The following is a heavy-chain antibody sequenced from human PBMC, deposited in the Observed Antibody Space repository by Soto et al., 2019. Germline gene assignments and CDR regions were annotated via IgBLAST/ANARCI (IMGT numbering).Heavy chain of an antibody. CDR1: GGTFSSYA. V-gene: IGHV1-69*13. J-gene: IGHJ6*02. Sequence: GASVKVSCKACGGTFSSYAISWVRQAPGQGLEWMGGIIPIFGTANYAQKFQGRVTITADESTSTAYMELSSLRSEDTAVYYCASHKTTVTTPPRYYYGMDVWGQGTTVTVSS. D-gene: IGHD4-17*01. CDR2: IIPIFGTA. CDR3: ASHKTTVTTPPRYYYGMDV.